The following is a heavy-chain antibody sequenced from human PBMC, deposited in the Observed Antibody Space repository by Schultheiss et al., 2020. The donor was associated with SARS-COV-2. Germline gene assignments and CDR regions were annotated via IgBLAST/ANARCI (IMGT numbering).Heavy chain of an antibody. CDR3: AKPVVKAARPRDWFDP. V-gene: IGHV3-23*01. J-gene: IGHJ5*02. CDR1: GFTFSSYW. Sequence: GGSLRLSCAASGFTFSSYWMSWVRQAPGKGLEWVSAISGSGGSTYYADSVKGRFTISRDNSKNTLYLQMNSLRAEDTAVYYCAKPVVKAARPRDWFDPWGQGTLVTVSS. D-gene: IGHD6-6*01. CDR2: ISGSGGST.